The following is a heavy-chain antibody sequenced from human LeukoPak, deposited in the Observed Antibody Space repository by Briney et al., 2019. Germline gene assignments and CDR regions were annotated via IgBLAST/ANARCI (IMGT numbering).Heavy chain of an antibody. CDR3: ARTGSTVTMLYPFDH. J-gene: IGHJ4*02. CDR1: GNTFTPYY. CDR2: INPTTGNT. D-gene: IGHD4-17*01. V-gene: IGHV1-46*01. Sequence: ASVKVSCKTSGNTFTPYYMHWVRQAPGQGPEWMGVINPTTGNTNYAQKFQGRVTMTRDTSTSTVYMELSSLRSDDTAVYYCARTGSTVTMLYPFDHWGQGTLVTVSS.